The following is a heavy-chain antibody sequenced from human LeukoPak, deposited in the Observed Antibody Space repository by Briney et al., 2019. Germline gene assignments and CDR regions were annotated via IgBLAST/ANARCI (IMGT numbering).Heavy chain of an antibody. CDR2: ISDTGGGT. CDR1: RFTFSNYG. CDR3: AKEMLRGYYYYGMDV. D-gene: IGHD3-10*01. V-gene: IGHV3-23*01. J-gene: IGHJ6*02. Sequence: GGSLRLSCAASRFTFSNYGMTWVRQAPGKGLEWVSTISDTGGGTFYADSVKGRFTISRDNSQNTLFLQMNRLRADDTAIYYCAKEMLRGYYYYGMDVWGQGTTVTVSS.